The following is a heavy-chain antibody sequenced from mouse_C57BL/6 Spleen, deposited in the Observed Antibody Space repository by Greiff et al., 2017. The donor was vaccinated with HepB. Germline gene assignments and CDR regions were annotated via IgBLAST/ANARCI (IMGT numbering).Heavy chain of an antibody. CDR1: GYTFTSYW. J-gene: IGHJ1*03. CDR2: IHPNSGST. CDR3: ARLGLRRSYWYFDV. V-gene: IGHV1-64*01. D-gene: IGHD2-4*01. Sequence: QVHLKQPGAELVKPGASVKLSCKASGYTFTSYWMHWVKQRPGQGLEWIGMIHPNSGSTNYNEKFKSKATLTVDKSSSTAYMQLSSLTSEDSAVYYCARLGLRRSYWYFDVWGTGTTVTVSS.